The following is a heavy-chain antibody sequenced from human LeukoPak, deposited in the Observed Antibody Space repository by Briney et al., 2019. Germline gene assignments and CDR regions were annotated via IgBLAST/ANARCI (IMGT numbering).Heavy chain of an antibody. J-gene: IGHJ6*03. CDR3: AKISYDYIWGSYRYMDV. Sequence: LPGVSLGLSCAASGFTFSSYAMSWVRQGPGKGLEWVSAISGSGGSTYYADSVKGRFTISRDNSKNTLYLQMNSLRAEDTAVYYCAKISYDYIWGSYRYMDVWGKGTTVTVSS. CDR1: GFTFSSYA. CDR2: ISGSGGST. D-gene: IGHD3-16*01. V-gene: IGHV3-23*01.